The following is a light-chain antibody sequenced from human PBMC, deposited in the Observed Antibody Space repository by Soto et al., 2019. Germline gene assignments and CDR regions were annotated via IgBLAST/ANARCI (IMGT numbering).Light chain of an antibody. V-gene: IGKV1-9*01. CDR2: AAS. Sequence: IQLTQSPSSLSASVGDRVTITCRASQGISSYLAWYQQKPGKAPKLLTYAASTLQSGVPSRFSGSGSGTDFTLTISSLKPEDFATYYCKQLNSYLTFGGGTKV. J-gene: IGKJ4*01. CDR1: QGISSY. CDR3: KQLNSYLT.